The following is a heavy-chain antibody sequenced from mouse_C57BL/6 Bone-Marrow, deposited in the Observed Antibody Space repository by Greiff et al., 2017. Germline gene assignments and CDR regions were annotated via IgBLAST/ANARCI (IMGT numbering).Heavy chain of an antibody. CDR3: TRRGYDCWFAY. Sequence: QVQLKQSGAELVRPGASVTLSCKASGYTFTTYEMHWVKQTPVHGLEWIGAIYPETGGTAYNQKFKGKAILTADKSSSTAYMELRSLTSEDAAVYYCTRRGYDCWFAYWGQGTLVTVSA. CDR1: GYTFTTYE. V-gene: IGHV1-15*01. J-gene: IGHJ3*01. D-gene: IGHD2-2*01. CDR2: IYPETGGT.